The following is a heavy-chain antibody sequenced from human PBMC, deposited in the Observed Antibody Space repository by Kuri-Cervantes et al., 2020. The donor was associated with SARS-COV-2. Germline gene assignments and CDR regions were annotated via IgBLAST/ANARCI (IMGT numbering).Heavy chain of an antibody. CDR1: GFTFSSYS. Sequence: GGSLRLSCAASGFTFSSYSMNWVRQAPGKGLEWVSFISSSSSYIYHADSVKGRFTISRDNAKNSLYLQMNSLRAEDTAVYYCASQGAVYWGQGTLVTVSS. V-gene: IGHV3-21*01. CDR2: ISSSSSYI. J-gene: IGHJ4*02. CDR3: ASQGAVY. D-gene: IGHD1-26*01.